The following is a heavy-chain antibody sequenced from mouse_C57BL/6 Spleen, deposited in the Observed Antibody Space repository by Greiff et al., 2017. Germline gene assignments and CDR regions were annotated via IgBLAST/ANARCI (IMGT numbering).Heavy chain of an antibody. D-gene: IGHD4-1*01. Sequence: VQLQQPGAELVKPGASVKLSCKASGYTFTSYWMQWVKQRPGQGLEWIGEIDPSDSYTNYNQKFKGKATLTVDTSSSTAYMQLSSLTSADSEVYYCARWEGYWYFDVWGTGTTVTVSS. J-gene: IGHJ1*03. V-gene: IGHV1-50*01. CDR3: ARWEGYWYFDV. CDR1: GYTFTSYW. CDR2: IDPSDSYT.